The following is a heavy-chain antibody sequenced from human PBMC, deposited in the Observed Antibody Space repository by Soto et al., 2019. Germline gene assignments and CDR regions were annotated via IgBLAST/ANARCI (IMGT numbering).Heavy chain of an antibody. CDR1: GASISSYY. CDR2: ISYSGDT. Sequence: SETLSLTCTVSGASISSYYWSWIRQPPGKGLEWIGYISYSGDTIYNPSLRSRVIISVDTSKNQLSLKLSSVTAADTAVYYCARHRSKFDPWGQGTLVTVSS. CDR3: ARHRSKFDP. V-gene: IGHV4-59*08. J-gene: IGHJ5*02.